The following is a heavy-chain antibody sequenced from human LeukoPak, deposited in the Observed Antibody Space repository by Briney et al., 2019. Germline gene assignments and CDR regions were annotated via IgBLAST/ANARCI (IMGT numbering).Heavy chain of an antibody. CDR1: GYTFTIYG. D-gene: IGHD6-13*01. J-gene: IGHJ4*02. Sequence: ASVKVSCTASGYTFTIYGISWVRQAPGQGLEWMGWISVYIGNTNYAQNFHGRVTVTTDASTSTAYMDLGSLRSDDTAVYYCARCCSSWYCLDYWGQGTLVTVSS. V-gene: IGHV1-18*01. CDR2: ISVYIGNT. CDR3: ARCCSSWYCLDY.